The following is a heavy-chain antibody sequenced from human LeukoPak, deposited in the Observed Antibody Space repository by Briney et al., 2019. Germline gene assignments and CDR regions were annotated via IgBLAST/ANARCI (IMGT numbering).Heavy chain of an antibody. CDR1: GYRFTSYW. J-gene: IGHJ4*02. CDR2: IYPGDSDT. V-gene: IGHV5-51*01. D-gene: IGHD3-22*01. CDR3: ARRQPYYDSSGYSFDY. Sequence: GEALQISCKGAGYRFTSYWIGWVRRLPGKGLEWMGIIYPGDSDTRYSPSFQGQVTISADKSISTAYLQWSSLKASDTAMYYCARRQPYYDSSGYSFDYWGQGTLVTVSS.